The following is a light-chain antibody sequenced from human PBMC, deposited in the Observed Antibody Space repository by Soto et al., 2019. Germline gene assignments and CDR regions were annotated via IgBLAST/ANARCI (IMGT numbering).Light chain of an antibody. CDR2: GAS. CDR1: PSVDSN. V-gene: IGKV3D-15*01. CDR3: QQYDKWPLT. Sequence: EIVMTQSPATLSVSPGEGATLSCRTSPSVDSNLAWYQQKPGQAPRLLIFGASTRATGIPARFSGSGSGTDFTLTISSLQSEDFAVYICQQYDKWPLTVGGGTKVDSK. J-gene: IGKJ4*01.